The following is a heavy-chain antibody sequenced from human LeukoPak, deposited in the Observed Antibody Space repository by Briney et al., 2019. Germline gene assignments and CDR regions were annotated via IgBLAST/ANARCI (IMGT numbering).Heavy chain of an antibody. V-gene: IGHV4-34*01. CDR1: GGSFSGYY. CDR3: AREVIWGSYRYTDH. D-gene: IGHD3-16*02. CDR2: INHSGST. J-gene: IGHJ4*02. Sequence: PSETLSLTCAVYGGSFSGYYWSWFRQPPGKGLERIGEINHSGSTNYNPSLKSRVTISVDTSKNQFSLKLSSVTAADTAVYYCAREVIWGSYRYTDHWGQGTLVTVSS.